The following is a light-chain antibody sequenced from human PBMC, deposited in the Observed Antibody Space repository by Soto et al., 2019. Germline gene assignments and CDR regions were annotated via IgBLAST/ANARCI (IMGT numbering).Light chain of an antibody. CDR3: QHYGRSALLYA. CDR2: GAS. V-gene: IGKV3-20*01. Sequence: FLLTQSPGTLSLSPGERATLSCRASQSVSSDYLAWYQQKPGQAPRLLIYGASTRAAGVPDRFSGSWSGTDFTLTIARLEPEDFALYYCQHYGRSALLYAFGQGTKVGVK. J-gene: IGKJ2*01. CDR1: QSVSSDY.